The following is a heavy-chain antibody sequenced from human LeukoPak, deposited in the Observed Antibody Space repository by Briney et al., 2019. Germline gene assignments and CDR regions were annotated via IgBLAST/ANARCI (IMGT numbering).Heavy chain of an antibody. CDR3: AQGYSSGWYPH. D-gene: IGHD6-19*01. CDR1: GFSVSTSG. V-gene: IGHV3-23*01. CDR2: ISVEGESA. Sequence: PGGSLRLYCTVSGFSVSTSGMSWVRQAQGKGLQTISAISVEGESAYYADSVKGRFTISRDNSKNTLYLQMNSLRVEDTAVYYCAQGYSSGWYPHWGQGSLVSVSS. J-gene: IGHJ4*02.